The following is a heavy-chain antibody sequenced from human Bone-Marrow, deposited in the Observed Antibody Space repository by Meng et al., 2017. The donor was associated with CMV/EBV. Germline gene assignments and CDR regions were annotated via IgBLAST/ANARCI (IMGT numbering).Heavy chain of an antibody. J-gene: IGHJ4*02. Sequence: GSLRLSCTVSGGSISSYYWSWIRQPPGKGLEWIGYIYYSGSTNYNPSLKSRVTISVDTSKNQFSLKLSSVTAADTAVYYCARDSGYSYGSLGYWGQRTLVTVSS. CDR1: GGSISSYY. CDR2: IYYSGST. CDR3: ARDSGYSYGSLGY. D-gene: IGHD5-18*01. V-gene: IGHV4-59*01.